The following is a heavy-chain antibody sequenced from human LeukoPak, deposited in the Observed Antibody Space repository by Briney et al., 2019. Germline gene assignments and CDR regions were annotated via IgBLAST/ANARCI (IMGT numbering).Heavy chain of an antibody. CDR1: GYTFTGYY. Sequence: ASVKVSCKASGYTFTGYYMHWVRQAPGQGREWMGWINPNSGGTNYAQKFQGRVTMTRDTSISTAYMELSRLRSDDTAVYYCARVTPYYYYYMDVWGKGTTVTVSS. CDR3: ARVTPYYYYYMDV. CDR2: INPNSGGT. J-gene: IGHJ6*03. V-gene: IGHV1-2*02.